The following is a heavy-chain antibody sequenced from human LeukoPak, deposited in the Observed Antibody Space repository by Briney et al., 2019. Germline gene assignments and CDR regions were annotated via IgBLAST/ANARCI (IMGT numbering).Heavy chain of an antibody. CDR1: GFTFSSYS. Sequence: GGSLRLSCAASGFTFSSYSMNWVRQAPGKGLEWVSYISSSSSTIYYADSVKGRFTISRDNAKNSLYLQMNSLRAEDTAVYYCARARERDYYDSSGYHNALDIWGQGTMVTVSS. CDR3: ARARERDYYDSSGYHNALDI. D-gene: IGHD3-22*01. J-gene: IGHJ3*02. V-gene: IGHV3-48*04. CDR2: ISSSSSTI.